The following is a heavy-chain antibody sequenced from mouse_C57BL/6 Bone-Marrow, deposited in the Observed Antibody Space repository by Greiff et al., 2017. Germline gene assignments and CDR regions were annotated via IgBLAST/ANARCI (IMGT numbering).Heavy chain of an antibody. J-gene: IGHJ4*01. D-gene: IGHD1-1*01. Sequence: VQLQQPGAELVKPGASVKMSCKASGYTFTSYWITWVKQRPGQGLEWIGDIYPGSGSTNYNEKFKSKATMTVDTSSSTAYMQLSSLTAEDSAVYYCTGSYYGNAMDYWGQGTSVTVSS. V-gene: IGHV1-55*01. CDR3: TGSYYGNAMDY. CDR2: IYPGSGST. CDR1: GYTFTSYW.